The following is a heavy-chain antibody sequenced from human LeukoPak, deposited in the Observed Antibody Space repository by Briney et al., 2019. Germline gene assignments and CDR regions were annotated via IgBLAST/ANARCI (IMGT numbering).Heavy chain of an antibody. CDR2: ISSSSSYI. J-gene: IGHJ4*02. CDR1: GFTFSSYS. CDR3: AILDVVVTASIDY. Sequence: PGGSLRLSCAASGFTFSSYSMNWVRQAPGKGLEWVSSISSSSSYIYYADSVKGRFTISRDNAKNSLYLQMNSLRAEDTAVYYCAILDVVVTASIDYWGQGTLVTVSS. V-gene: IGHV3-21*01. D-gene: IGHD2-21*02.